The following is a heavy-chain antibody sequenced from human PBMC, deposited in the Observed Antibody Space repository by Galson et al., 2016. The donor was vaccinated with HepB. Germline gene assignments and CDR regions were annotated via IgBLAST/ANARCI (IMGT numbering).Heavy chain of an antibody. V-gene: IGHV1-69*08. CDR3: ARDLVTRGTTVAHYY. D-gene: IGHD4-17*01. J-gene: IGHJ4*01. CDR2: IVPLLGQT. Sequence: SVKVSCKASRYSFRSYTITWVRQAPGQGLEWMGRIVPLLGQTNYAQKFQDRVTITADESTDTVYLELKNLKSEDTAGYYCARDLVTRGTTVAHYYWGLGTLVTVSS. CDR1: RYSFRSYT.